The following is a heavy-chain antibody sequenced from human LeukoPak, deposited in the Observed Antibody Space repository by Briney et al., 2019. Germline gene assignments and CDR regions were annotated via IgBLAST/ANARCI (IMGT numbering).Heavy chain of an antibody. D-gene: IGHD2-8*01. CDR3: EASLNYCTNGVCYIDY. CDR1: GFTFSSYS. CDR2: ISSSSSYI. J-gene: IGHJ4*02. Sequence: PGGSLRLSCAASGFTFSSYSMNWVRQAPGKGLEWVSSISSSSSYIYYADSVKGRFTISRDNAKNSLYLQMNSLRAEDTAVYYCEASLNYCTNGVCYIDYWGQGTLVTVSS. V-gene: IGHV3-21*01.